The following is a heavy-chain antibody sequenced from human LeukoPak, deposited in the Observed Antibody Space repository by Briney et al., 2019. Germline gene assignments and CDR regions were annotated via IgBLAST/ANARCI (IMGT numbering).Heavy chain of an antibody. Sequence: GGSLGLSCVASGFTFSNYAMPWVRQAPGKGLELVSGIWGADDKTVYEDAVNGRFTISTDNSKNVLYLQMNSLRADDVAVYYCAKTQGYYDAWGQGALVTVSS. J-gene: IGHJ5*02. CDR1: GFTFSNYA. CDR2: IWGADDKT. CDR3: AKTQGYYDA. D-gene: IGHD2-15*01. V-gene: IGHV3-23*01.